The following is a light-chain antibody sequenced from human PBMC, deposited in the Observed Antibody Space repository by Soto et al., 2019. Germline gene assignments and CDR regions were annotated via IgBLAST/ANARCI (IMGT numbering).Light chain of an antibody. CDR2: DVS. Sequence: QSALAQPRSVSGSPGQSVSISCTGTSSDVGRYSYVSWYQQHPGKAPKLMIYDVSERPSGVPDRFSGSKSGNTASLTISGLQAEDEADYYRCSYAGTYTGVFGNGTEVTVL. CDR1: SSDVGRYSY. J-gene: IGLJ1*01. CDR3: CSYAGTYTGV. V-gene: IGLV2-11*01.